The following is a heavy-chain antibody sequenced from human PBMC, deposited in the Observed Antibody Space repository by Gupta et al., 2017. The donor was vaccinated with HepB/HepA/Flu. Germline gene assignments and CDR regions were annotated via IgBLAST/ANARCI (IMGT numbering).Heavy chain of an antibody. D-gene: IGHD3-10*01. J-gene: IGHJ4*02. CDR2: IYYSGST. CDR3: ARIKLTYYYGSGSYYYFDY. CDR1: GGSISSSSYY. Sequence: QLQLQESGPGLVKPSETLSLTCTVSGGSISSSSYYWGWIRQPPGKGLEWIGSIYYSGSTYYNPSLKSRVTISVDTSKNQFSLKLSSVTAADTAVYYCARIKLTYYYGSGSYYYFDYWGQGTLVTVSS. V-gene: IGHV4-39*01.